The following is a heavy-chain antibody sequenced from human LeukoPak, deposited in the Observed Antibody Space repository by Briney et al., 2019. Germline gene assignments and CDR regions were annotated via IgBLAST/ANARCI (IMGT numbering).Heavy chain of an antibody. Sequence: ASVKVSCKASGYTFTGYYIHWVRQAPGQGLEWMGWINPDSGGTNYAQKFQGRVTMTRDTSIRTAYMELSRLRSEDTAVYYCATNYGDYVVPPPDGYNPGTYNWFDPWGQGTLVTVSS. V-gene: IGHV1-2*02. D-gene: IGHD4-17*01. J-gene: IGHJ5*02. CDR3: ATNYGDYVVPPPDGYNPGTYNWFDP. CDR2: INPDSGGT. CDR1: GYTFTGYY.